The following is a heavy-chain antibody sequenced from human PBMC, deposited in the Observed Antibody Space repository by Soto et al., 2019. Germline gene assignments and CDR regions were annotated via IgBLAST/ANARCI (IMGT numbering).Heavy chain of an antibody. CDR3: ARGALEPYSFDY. Sequence: EVQLVESGGGLVKPGGSLRLSCAASGFTFSSYSMNWVRQAPGKGLEWVSSISSSSSYIYYADSVKGRFTISRDNAKNALYLQMNSLRAEDTAVYYCARGALEPYSFDYWGQGTLVTVSS. CDR2: ISSSSSYI. CDR1: GFTFSSYS. V-gene: IGHV3-21*01. J-gene: IGHJ4*02.